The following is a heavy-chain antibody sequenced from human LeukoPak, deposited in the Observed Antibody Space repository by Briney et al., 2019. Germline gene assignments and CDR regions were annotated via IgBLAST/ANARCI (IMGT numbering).Heavy chain of an antibody. D-gene: IGHD6-13*01. CDR2: ICYSGTT. CDR1: GGSMSSYY. J-gene: IGHJ4*02. CDR3: ARGEGYSSSWYPYFDY. Sequence: PSETLSLTCTVSGGSMSSYYWNWIRKPPGKGLEWIGYICYSGTTNYNPSLKSRVTISVDTSKNQFSLKLSSVTAADTAVYYCARGEGYSSSWYPYFDYWGQGTLVTVSS. V-gene: IGHV4-59*01.